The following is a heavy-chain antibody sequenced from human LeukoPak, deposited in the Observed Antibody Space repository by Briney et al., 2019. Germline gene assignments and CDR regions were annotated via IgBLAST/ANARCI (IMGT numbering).Heavy chain of an antibody. CDR1: GYTFTSYG. CDR3: ARLPLLTMARGSTSGGDY. D-gene: IGHD3-10*01. J-gene: IGHJ4*02. CDR2: ISAYNGNT. V-gene: IGHV1-18*01. Sequence: ASVKVSCKASGYTFTSYGISWVRHAPGQGLEWMGWISAYNGNTNYAQKLQGRVTMTTDTSTSTAYMELRSLRSDDSAVYYCARLPLLTMARGSTSGGDYWGQGTLVTVSS.